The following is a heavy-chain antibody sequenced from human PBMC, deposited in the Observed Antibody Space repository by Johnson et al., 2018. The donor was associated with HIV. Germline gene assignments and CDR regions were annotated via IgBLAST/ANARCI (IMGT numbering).Heavy chain of an antibody. J-gene: IGHJ6*01. Sequence: MQLVESGGGVVQPGGSLRLSCAASGFTLSSYGMHWVRQAPGKGLEWVANIKQEGSEKYYVDYVKGRVTISRDNAKNSLYLQRDNWRVEHTGIYQCARGGDCGGFEGWGQGAMFTFS. CDR1: GFTLSSYG. V-gene: IGHV3-7*05. CDR2: IKQEGSEK. CDR3: ARGGDCGGFEG. D-gene: IGHD2-21*01.